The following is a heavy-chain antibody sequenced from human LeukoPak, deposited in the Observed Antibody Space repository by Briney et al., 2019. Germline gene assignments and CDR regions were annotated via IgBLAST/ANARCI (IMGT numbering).Heavy chain of an antibody. CDR2: IYHSGST. J-gene: IGHJ3*02. CDR3: ARGADSSGYYAFDI. V-gene: IGHV4-30-2*01. D-gene: IGHD3-22*01. Sequence: TLSLTCAVSGGSISSGGYSWSWIRQPPGKGLEWIGYIYHSGSTYYNPSLKSRVTISVDRSKNQFSLKLSSVTAADTAVYYCARGADSSGYYAFDIWGQGTMVTVSS. CDR1: GGSISSGGYS.